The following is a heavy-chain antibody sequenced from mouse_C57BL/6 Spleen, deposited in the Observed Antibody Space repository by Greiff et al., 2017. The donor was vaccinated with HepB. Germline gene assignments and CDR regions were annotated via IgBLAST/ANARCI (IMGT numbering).Heavy chain of an antibody. J-gene: IGHJ1*03. CDR2: IYPGDGDT. CDR1: GYAFSSYW. Sequence: QVQLQQSGAELVKPGASVKISCKASGYAFSSYWMNWVKQRPGKGLEWIGQIYPGDGDTNYNGKFKGKATLTADKSSSTAYMQLSSLTSEDSAVYFCARCNYGSSKGYFDVWGTGTTVTVSS. D-gene: IGHD1-1*01. V-gene: IGHV1-80*01. CDR3: ARCNYGSSKGYFDV.